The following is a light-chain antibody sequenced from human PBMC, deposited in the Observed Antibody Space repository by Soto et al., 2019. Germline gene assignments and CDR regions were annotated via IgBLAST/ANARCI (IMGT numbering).Light chain of an antibody. Sequence: DIQMTQSPSSVSASVGDRVTITCRASQAIGTWLAWYQQKPGKAPKLLIYAASNLQSGVPSRFSGSGSGTDFTLTISSLPPEDFATYYCQQANSFPQTFGQRTNVDIK. CDR1: QAIGTW. V-gene: IGKV1D-12*01. CDR2: AAS. J-gene: IGKJ1*01. CDR3: QQANSFPQT.